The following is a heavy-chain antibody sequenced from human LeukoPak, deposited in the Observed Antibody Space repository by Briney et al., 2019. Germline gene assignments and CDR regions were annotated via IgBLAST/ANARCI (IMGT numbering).Heavy chain of an antibody. CDR1: GGTFSSYA. CDR3: ASHRVAAPPKFDY. D-gene: IGHD2-15*01. Sequence: ASVKVSCKASGGTFSSYAISWVRQAPGQGLEWMGRIIPIFGTANYAQKFQGRVTITTDESTSTAYMDLSSLRSEDTAVYYCASHRVAAPPKFDYWGQGTLVTVSS. CDR2: IIPIFGTA. J-gene: IGHJ4*02. V-gene: IGHV1-69*05.